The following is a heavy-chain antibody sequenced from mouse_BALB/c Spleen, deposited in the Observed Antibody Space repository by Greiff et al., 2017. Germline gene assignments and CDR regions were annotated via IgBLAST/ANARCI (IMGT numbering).Heavy chain of an antibody. J-gene: IGHJ2*01. CDR3: ARGRDYYGSSYFDY. Sequence: EVQRVESGGGLVKPGGSLKLSCAASGFTFSSYAMSWVRQTPEKRLEWVASISSGGSTYYPDSVKGRFTISRDNARNILYLQMSSLRSEDTAMYYCARGRDYYGSSYFDYWGQGTTLTVSS. CDR2: ISSGGST. CDR1: GFTFSSYA. D-gene: IGHD1-1*01. V-gene: IGHV5-6-5*01.